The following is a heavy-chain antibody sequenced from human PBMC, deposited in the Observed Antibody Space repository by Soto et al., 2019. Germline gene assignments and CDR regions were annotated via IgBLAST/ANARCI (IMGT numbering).Heavy chain of an antibody. CDR3: ARCLGELSLRKNWFDP. D-gene: IGHD3-16*02. Sequence: PSETLSLTCAVYGGSFSGYYWSWIRQPPGKGLEWIGEINHSGSTNYNPSLKSRVTISVDTSKNQFSLKLSSVTAADTAVYYCARCLGELSLRKNWFDPWGQGPLVTVSS. CDR1: GGSFSGYY. J-gene: IGHJ5*02. CDR2: INHSGST. V-gene: IGHV4-34*01.